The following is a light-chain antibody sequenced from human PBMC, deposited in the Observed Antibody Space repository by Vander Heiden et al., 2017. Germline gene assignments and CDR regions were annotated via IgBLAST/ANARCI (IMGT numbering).Light chain of an antibody. CDR3: QTWGSGGV. CDR1: SGPSSYA. V-gene: IGLV4-69*01. J-gene: IGLJ3*02. CDR2: LESDGSH. Sequence: QLVLTPSPSASASLGASVTFTCTLSSGPSSYAIASHQQQPGKGPRYLMNLESDGSHTEGDGIPDRFSGASSGAERYLTISSLQAEDEADYYCQTWGSGGVFGGGTKLTVL.